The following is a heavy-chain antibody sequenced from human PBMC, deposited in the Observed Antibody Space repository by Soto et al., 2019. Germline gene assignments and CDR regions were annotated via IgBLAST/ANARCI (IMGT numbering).Heavy chain of an antibody. CDR3: XXXXXXXXXXXXFDX. J-gene: IGHJ3*01. Sequence: QVQLVQSGTEVKKPGSSVKXXXXASGGTFSSSAINWVRQAPGQGLEWMGGIIPIFGTADYAQKFQGRVTITADVSTSTAYMELRTLRSEXXXXXXXXXXXXXXXXXXXFDXWGQGTMVTVSS. CDR1: GGTFSSSA. V-gene: IGHV1-69*12. CDR2: IIPIFGTA.